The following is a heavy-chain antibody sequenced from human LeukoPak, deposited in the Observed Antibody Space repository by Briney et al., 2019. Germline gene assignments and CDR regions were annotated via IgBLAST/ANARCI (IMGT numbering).Heavy chain of an antibody. CDR3: ARDRPQQWLVRGQRGYYYYMDV. CDR2: IKQDGSEK. J-gene: IGHJ6*03. V-gene: IGHV3-7*01. Sequence: GGSLRLSCAASGFTFTNCWMTWVRQAPGMGLEWVANIKQDGSEKYYVDSVKGRFTISRDIAKNSLYLQMNSLRAEDTAVYYCARDRPQQWLVRGQRGYYYYMDVWGKGTTVTISS. D-gene: IGHD6-19*01. CDR1: GFTFTNCW.